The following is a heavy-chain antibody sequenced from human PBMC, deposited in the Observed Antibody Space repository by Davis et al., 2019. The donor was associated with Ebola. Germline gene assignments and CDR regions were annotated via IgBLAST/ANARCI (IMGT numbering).Heavy chain of an antibody. Sequence: SETLSLTCAVYGGSFSGYYWSWIRQPPGKGLAWIGEINHSGSTNYNPSLKSRVTISVDTSKNQFSLKLSSVTAADTAVYYCARGGYCSSTSCYGYYYYGMDVWGQGTTVTVSS. CDR1: GGSFSGYY. CDR3: ARGGYCSSTSCYGYYYYGMDV. J-gene: IGHJ6*02. V-gene: IGHV4-34*01. CDR2: INHSGST. D-gene: IGHD2-2*01.